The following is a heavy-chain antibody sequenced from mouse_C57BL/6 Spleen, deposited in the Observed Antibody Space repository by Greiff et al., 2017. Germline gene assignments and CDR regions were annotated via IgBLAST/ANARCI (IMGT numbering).Heavy chain of an antibody. Sequence: QVQLKESGAELARPGASVKLSCKASGYTFTSYGISWVKQRTGQGLEWIGEIYPRSGNTYYNEKFKGKATLTADKSSSTAYMELRSLTSEDSAVYFCARLEITTVVAKYFDVWGTGTTVTVSS. D-gene: IGHD1-1*01. CDR3: ARLEITTVVAKYFDV. V-gene: IGHV1-81*01. CDR2: IYPRSGNT. CDR1: GYTFTSYG. J-gene: IGHJ1*03.